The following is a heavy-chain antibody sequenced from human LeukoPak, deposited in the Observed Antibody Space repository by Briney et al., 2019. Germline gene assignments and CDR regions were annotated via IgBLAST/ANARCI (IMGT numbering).Heavy chain of an antibody. V-gene: IGHV4-34*01. Sequence: PSETLSLTCAVYGGSFSAYFLSWIRQPPGKGLEWIGEINQSGSTNYNPSLKSRVTMSVDTSKKQFSLRLSSVTAADTAVYYCAFGQEMADALDFWGQGTMVTVSS. CDR3: AFGQEMADALDF. D-gene: IGHD5-24*01. CDR1: GGSFSAYF. J-gene: IGHJ3*01. CDR2: INQSGST.